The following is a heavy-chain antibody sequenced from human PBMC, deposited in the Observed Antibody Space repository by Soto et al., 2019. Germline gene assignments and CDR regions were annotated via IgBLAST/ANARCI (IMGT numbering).Heavy chain of an antibody. CDR3: ARGRGAAAATFRH. CDR2: INHSVST. J-gene: IGHJ1*01. Sequence: PSETLSLTCAVYGGSFSGYYWSWIRQPPGKGLEWIGEINHSVSTNYNPSLKSRVTISVDTSKNQFSLKLSSVTAADTAVYYCARGRGAAAATFRHWGQGTPVTVSS. V-gene: IGHV4-34*01. D-gene: IGHD6-13*01. CDR1: GGSFSGYY.